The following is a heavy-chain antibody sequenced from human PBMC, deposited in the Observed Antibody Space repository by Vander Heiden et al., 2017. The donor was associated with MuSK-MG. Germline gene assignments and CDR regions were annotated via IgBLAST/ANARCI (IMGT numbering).Heavy chain of an antibody. CDR1: GGSFSGYY. Sequence: QVQLQQWGAGLLKPSETLSLTCAVYGGSFSGYYWSWIRQPPGKGLEWIGEINHSGSTNYNPSLKSRVTISVDTSKNQSSLKLSSVTAADTAVYYCARGPSRYCNSTSCYAYYYYMDVWGKGTTVTVSS. V-gene: IGHV4-34*01. CDR3: ARGPSRYCNSTSCYAYYYYMDV. CDR2: INHSGST. D-gene: IGHD2-2*01. J-gene: IGHJ6*03.